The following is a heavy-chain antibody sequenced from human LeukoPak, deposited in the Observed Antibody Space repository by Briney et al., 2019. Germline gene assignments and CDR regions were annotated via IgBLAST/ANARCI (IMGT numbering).Heavy chain of an antibody. CDR3: ARWGGGYDY. V-gene: IGHV3-64*01. Sequence: GGSLRLSCAASGFTSSSHGMHWVRQAPGKGLEYVSAITSNGGSTYYANSVKGRFTISRDNSKNTLYLQMGSLRAEDMAVYYCARWGGGYDYWGQGTQVTVSS. D-gene: IGHD1-26*01. CDR2: ITSNGGST. J-gene: IGHJ4*02. CDR1: GFTSSSHG.